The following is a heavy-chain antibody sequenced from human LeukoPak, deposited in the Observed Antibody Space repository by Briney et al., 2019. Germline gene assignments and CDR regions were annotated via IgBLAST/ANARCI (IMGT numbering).Heavy chain of an antibody. V-gene: IGHV3-48*03. CDR2: ISSSGSTI. Sequence: GGSLRLSCAASGFTFSSYEMNWVRQAPGKGLEWVSYISSSGSTIYYADSVNGRFTISRDNAKNSLYLQMNSLRAEDTAVYYCARDYDDYGYYGFDPWGQGTLVTVSS. J-gene: IGHJ5*02. CDR1: GFTFSSYE. CDR3: ARDYDDYGYYGFDP. D-gene: IGHD4-17*01.